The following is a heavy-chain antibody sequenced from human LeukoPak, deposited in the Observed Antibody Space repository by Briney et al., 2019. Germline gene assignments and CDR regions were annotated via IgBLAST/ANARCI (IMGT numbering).Heavy chain of an antibody. Sequence: PGGSLRLSCAPSGFTFTDYSMSWVRQAPGKGLEWVASICTGSTYTFYGDSVKGRFTISRDNDKNTLYLQMSYLTVEDTAMYYCARDGSGVYLDYYMDVWGKGTTVTVSS. V-gene: IGHV3-21*06. D-gene: IGHD5/OR15-5a*01. CDR2: ICTGSTYT. CDR1: GFTFTDYS. CDR3: ARDGSGVYLDYYMDV. J-gene: IGHJ6*03.